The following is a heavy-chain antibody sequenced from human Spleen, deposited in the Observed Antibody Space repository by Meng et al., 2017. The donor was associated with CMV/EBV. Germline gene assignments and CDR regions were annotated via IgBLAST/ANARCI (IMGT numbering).Heavy chain of an antibody. CDR1: GFTFSSYW. CDR3: VRSRYPMDV. V-gene: IGHV3-74*01. D-gene: IGHD1-1*01. CDR2: ISSDVSST. Sequence: GESLKISCAASGFTFSSYWMHWVRQAPGKGLVWVSRISSDVSSTTYAESVKGRFTISRDNAKNTLFLQMNSLRAEDTAVYYCVRSRYPMDVWGQGTTVTVSS. J-gene: IGHJ6*02.